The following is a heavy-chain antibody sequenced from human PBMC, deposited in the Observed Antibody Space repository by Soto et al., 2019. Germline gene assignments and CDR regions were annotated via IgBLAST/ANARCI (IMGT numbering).Heavy chain of an antibody. J-gene: IGHJ4*02. Sequence: QVQLQESGPGLVKPSETLSLTFTVSGGSVSSGSYYWSWIRQPPGKGLEWIGYISYSGSTNYNPSLKSRVTISVDTSKNQFSLKLSSVTAAATAVYYCARDWGYRSGPFDYWGQGTLVTVSS. D-gene: IGHD6-13*01. V-gene: IGHV4-61*01. CDR3: ARDWGYRSGPFDY. CDR1: GGSVSSGSYY. CDR2: ISYSGST.